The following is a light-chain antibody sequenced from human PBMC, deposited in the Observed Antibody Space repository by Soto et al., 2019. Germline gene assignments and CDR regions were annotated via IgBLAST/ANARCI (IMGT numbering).Light chain of an antibody. CDR2: AAS. Sequence: IHLTRTPSSRSASVGDRLTITCLASQGISTYLAWNQHKPGNAPKLLIYAASTLQSGVPSRFSGSVAGTDFTLSISSLQPEDFATYYCQQLNSYRLHFGGGAKV. J-gene: IGKJ4*01. CDR1: QGISTY. CDR3: QQLNSYRLH. V-gene: IGKV1-9*01.